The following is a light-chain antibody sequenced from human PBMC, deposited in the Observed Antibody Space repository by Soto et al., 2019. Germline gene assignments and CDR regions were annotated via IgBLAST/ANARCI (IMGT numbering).Light chain of an antibody. CDR1: SSNIGAGYD. Sequence: QSVLTQPPSVSGAPGQRVTISCTGSSSNIGAGYDVHWYQQVPGTAPKLLIYGNSNRPSGVPDRFSGSKSGTSASLAITGIQAEYEADYYCQSYDSSLSYLFGTWTKLTVL. CDR2: GNS. V-gene: IGLV1-40*01. J-gene: IGLJ1*01. CDR3: QSYDSSLSYL.